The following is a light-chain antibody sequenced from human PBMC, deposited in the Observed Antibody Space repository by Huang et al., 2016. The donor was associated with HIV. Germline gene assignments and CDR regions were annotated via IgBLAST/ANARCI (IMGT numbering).Light chain of an antibody. CDR1: QSVNSK. J-gene: IGKJ2*01. V-gene: IGKV3-15*01. CDR2: GAS. CDR3: QQYSKWPPNT. Sequence: EIVMTQSPATLSLSPGERATLSCRASQSVNSKLAWYQQKPGQAPSVLIYGASTRATGGPGRCSGSGSGTEFTLTISSLQSEDFAVYYCQQYSKWPPNTFGQGTKLESK.